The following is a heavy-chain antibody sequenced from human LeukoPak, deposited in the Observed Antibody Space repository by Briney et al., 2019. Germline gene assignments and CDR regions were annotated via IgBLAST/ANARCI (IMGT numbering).Heavy chain of an antibody. CDR1: GGSISSSSYY. CDR3: ARHTTLSIAAQFDY. CDR2: TYYSGST. J-gene: IGHJ4*02. D-gene: IGHD6-6*01. Sequence: PSETLSLTCTVSGGSISSSSYYWGWIRQPPGEGLEWIGSTYYSGSTYYNPSLKSRVTISVDTSKNQFSLKLSSVTAADTAVYYCARHTTLSIAAQFDYWGQGTLVTVSS. V-gene: IGHV4-39*01.